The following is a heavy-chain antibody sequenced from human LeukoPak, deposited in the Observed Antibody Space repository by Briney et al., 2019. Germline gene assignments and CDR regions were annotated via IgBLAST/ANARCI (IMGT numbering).Heavy chain of an antibody. V-gene: IGHV3-11*01. CDR3: ASFRYSSGYPL. Sequence: PGRSLRLSCAASGFSFSDYYMSWIRQAPGKGLEWVSYISSSGSTIYYADSVKGRFTISRDNAKNSLYLQMNSLRAEDTAVYYCASFRYSSGYPLWGQGTLVTVSS. D-gene: IGHD3-22*01. J-gene: IGHJ4*02. CDR2: ISSSGSTI. CDR1: GFSFSDYY.